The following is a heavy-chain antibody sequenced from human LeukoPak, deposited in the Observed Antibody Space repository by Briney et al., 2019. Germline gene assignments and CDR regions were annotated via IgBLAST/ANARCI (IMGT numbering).Heavy chain of an antibody. Sequence: PGRSLRLSCAASGFTFSSYAMHWVRQAPGKGLEWVAVISYDGSNKYYADSVKGRFTISRDNSKNTLYLQMNSLRAEDTAVYYCARPSHPHSSSSIIDYWGQGTLVTVSS. CDR3: ARPSHPHSSSSIIDY. J-gene: IGHJ4*02. D-gene: IGHD6-6*01. CDR1: GFTFSSYA. V-gene: IGHV3-30*01. CDR2: ISYDGSNK.